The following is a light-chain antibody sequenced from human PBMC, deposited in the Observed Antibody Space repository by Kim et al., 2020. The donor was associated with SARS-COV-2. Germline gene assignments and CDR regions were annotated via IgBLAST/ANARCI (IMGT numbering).Light chain of an antibody. J-gene: IGLJ2*01. V-gene: IGLV3-19*01. CDR2: GKN. CDR3: NSRGSNDNVL. Sequence: AVGQTGRTKCQGDSLRIYYETWYQQKPGQAPIVVIYGKNNRPSGIPDRFSGSSSGDTASLTITGTQAGDEADYYCNSRGSNDNVLFGGGTQLTVL. CDR1: SLRIYY.